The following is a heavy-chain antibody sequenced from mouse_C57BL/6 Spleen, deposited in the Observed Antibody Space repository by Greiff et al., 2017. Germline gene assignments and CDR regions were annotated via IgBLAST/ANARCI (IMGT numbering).Heavy chain of an antibody. V-gene: IGHV1-55*01. CDR3: ATDIWYFDV. J-gene: IGHJ1*03. Sequence: QVQLQQSGAELVKPGASVKLSCTASGFTFTSYWITWVKQRPGQGLEWIGDIYLGSGCTNYNEKFKSKATLTVDTSSSTACMQISSLTYEDAAVYYYATDIWYFDVWGTGTTVTVSS. CDR1: GFTFTSYW. CDR2: IYLGSGCT.